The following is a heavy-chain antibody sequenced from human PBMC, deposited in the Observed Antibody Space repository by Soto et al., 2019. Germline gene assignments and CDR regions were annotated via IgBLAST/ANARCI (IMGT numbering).Heavy chain of an antibody. CDR3: ARGLIVVVVAAATRRGYYYGMDV. CDR1: GGTFSSYA. V-gene: IGHV1-69*13. CDR2: IIPIFGTA. Sequence: GASAKVSCKASGGTFSSYAISWVRQAPGQGLEWMGGIIPIFGTANYAQKFQGRVTITADESTSTAYMELSSLRSEDTAVYYCARGLIVVVVAAATRRGYYYGMDVRGQGTTVTVSS. J-gene: IGHJ6*02. D-gene: IGHD2-15*01.